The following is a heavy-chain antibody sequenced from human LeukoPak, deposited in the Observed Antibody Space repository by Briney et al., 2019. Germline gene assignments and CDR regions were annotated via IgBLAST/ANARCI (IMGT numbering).Heavy chain of an antibody. Sequence: GESLKISCEGSGYSFTNYWIGWVRQMPGKGLEWMGISYPGDSDTKYSPSFQGQVTISADKSISTAFLQWSSLKASDTAIYYCARKKGYVDYWGQGTLVTVSS. CDR3: ARKKGYVDY. D-gene: IGHD3-16*01. V-gene: IGHV5-51*01. CDR1: GYSFTNYW. J-gene: IGHJ4*01. CDR2: SYPGDSDT.